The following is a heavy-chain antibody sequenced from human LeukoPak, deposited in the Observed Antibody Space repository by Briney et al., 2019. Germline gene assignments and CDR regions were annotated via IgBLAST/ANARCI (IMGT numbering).Heavy chain of an antibody. Sequence: PGGSLRLSCAASGFTFSSYDMHWVRQATGKGLEWVSAIGTAGDTYYPGSVKGRFTISRENAKNSLYLQMNSLRAEDTAVYYCARAYCSSTSCSDAFDIWGQGTMVTVSS. CDR3: ARAYCSSTSCSDAFDI. CDR1: GFTFSSYD. J-gene: IGHJ3*02. CDR2: IGTAGDT. V-gene: IGHV3-13*01. D-gene: IGHD2-2*01.